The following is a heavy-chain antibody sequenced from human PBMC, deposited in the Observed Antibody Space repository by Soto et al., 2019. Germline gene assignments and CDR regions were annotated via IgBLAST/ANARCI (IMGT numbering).Heavy chain of an antibody. CDR2: IIPIFGTA. CDR3: ARGYCSGGSCPFDP. V-gene: IGHV1-69*13. Sequence: SLKVSCKASGVTFSSYAISRVRQAPGQGLEWMGGIIPIFGTANYAQKFQGRVTITADESTSTAYMELSSLRSEDTAVYYCARGYCSGGSCPFDPWGQGTLVTVSS. D-gene: IGHD2-15*01. CDR1: GVTFSSYA. J-gene: IGHJ5*02.